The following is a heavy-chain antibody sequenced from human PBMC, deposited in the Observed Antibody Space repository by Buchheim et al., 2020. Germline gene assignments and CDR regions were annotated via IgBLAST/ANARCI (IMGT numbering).Heavy chain of an antibody. D-gene: IGHD6-6*01. CDR2: IYSGGST. J-gene: IGHJ6*02. CDR3: ATIAARYYYYYGMDV. V-gene: IGHV3-66*01. Sequence: EVQLVESGGGLVQPGGSLRLSCAASGFTVSSNYMSWVRQAPGKGLEWVSVIYSGGSTYYADSVKGRFTISRDNSKNTLYLQMNSVRAEDTAVYYCATIAARYYYYYGMDVWGQGTT. CDR1: GFTVSSNY.